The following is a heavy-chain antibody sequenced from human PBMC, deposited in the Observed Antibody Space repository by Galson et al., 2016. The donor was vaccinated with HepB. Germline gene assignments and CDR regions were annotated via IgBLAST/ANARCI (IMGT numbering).Heavy chain of an antibody. CDR3: ARDASHGPGSPFDH. V-gene: IGHV3-33*01. J-gene: IGHJ4*02. CDR2: IWYDGSEK. D-gene: IGHD1-26*01. CDR1: GFTFTTHG. Sequence: SLRLSCAASGFTFTTHGMHWVRQAPGKGLEWVAVIWYDGSEKYYADSVKGHFTISRDNSKNMVYLQMKSLRVEDTAIYYCARDASHGPGSPFDHWGQGMLVTVSS.